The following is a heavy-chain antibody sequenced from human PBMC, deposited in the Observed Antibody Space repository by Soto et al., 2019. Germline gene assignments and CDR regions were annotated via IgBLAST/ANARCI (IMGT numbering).Heavy chain of an antibody. D-gene: IGHD3-9*01. Sequence: EVQLVESGGGLVQPGGYLKLYCAASGFASGASALQCVRQASGKGLEWLGRIGSRGETYATTYAASVKGRFTISRDDSKKTAYLQMNSLESEDTAVYYCSRDDSDWFFNWGRGTLVTVSS. J-gene: IGHJ4*02. CDR3: SRDDSDWFFN. CDR2: IGSRGETYAT. CDR1: GFASGASA. V-gene: IGHV3-73*02.